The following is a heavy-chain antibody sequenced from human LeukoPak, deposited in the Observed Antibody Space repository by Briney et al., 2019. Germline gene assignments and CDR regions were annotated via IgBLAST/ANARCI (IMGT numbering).Heavy chain of an antibody. Sequence: PSETLSLTCTVSGGSISSYYWSWIRQPPGKGLECIGYIYYSGSTNYNPSLKSRVTISVDTSKNQFSLKLSSVTAADTAVYYCARSITVFDYWGQGTLVTVSS. CDR3: ARSITVFDY. V-gene: IGHV4-59*01. J-gene: IGHJ4*02. CDR2: IYYSGST. D-gene: IGHD3-3*01. CDR1: GGSISSYY.